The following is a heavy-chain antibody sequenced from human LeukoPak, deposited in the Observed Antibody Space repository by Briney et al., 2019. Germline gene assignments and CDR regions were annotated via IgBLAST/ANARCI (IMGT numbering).Heavy chain of an antibody. CDR1: GYSISSGSY. J-gene: IGHJ4*02. D-gene: IGHD3-3*01. V-gene: IGHV4-38-2*02. Sequence: SETLSLTCTVSGYSISSGSYWGWIRQPPGKGLEWIGSIHHSGSTYYNPSLKSRVTISVDASKNQLSLKLSPVTAADTAVYYCARAFGVVIYFDYWGQGTLVTVSS. CDR2: IHHSGST. CDR3: ARAFGVVIYFDY.